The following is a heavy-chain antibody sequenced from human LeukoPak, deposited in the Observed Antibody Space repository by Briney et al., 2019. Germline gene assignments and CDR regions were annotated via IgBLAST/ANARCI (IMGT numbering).Heavy chain of an antibody. CDR3: ARVTRYSSSWYVVDY. V-gene: IGHV3-30-3*01. CDR1: GFTFSSYA. J-gene: IGHJ4*02. Sequence: PGRSLRLSCAASGFTFSSYAMHWVRQAPGKGLEWVAVISYDGSNKYYADSVKGRFTISRDNSKNTLYLQMNSLRAEDTAVYYCARVTRYSSSWYVVDYWGQGTLVTVSS. CDR2: ISYDGSNK. D-gene: IGHD6-13*01.